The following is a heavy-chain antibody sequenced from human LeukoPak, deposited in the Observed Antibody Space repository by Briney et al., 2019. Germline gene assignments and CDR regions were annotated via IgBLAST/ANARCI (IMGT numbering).Heavy chain of an antibody. Sequence: GGSLRLSCAASGFTFSNHAMTWVRQAPGKGLEWVSVISGDGGTTYYADSVKGRFTISRDNSKNTLYLQTDSLRAGDTAVYYCAKDNSYSGSVYWGQGTLVTVSS. D-gene: IGHD1-26*01. V-gene: IGHV3-23*01. CDR1: GFTFSNHA. CDR3: AKDNSYSGSVY. J-gene: IGHJ4*02. CDR2: ISGDGGTT.